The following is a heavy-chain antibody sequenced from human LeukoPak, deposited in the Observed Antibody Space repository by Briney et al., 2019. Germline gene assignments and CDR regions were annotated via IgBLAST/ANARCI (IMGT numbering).Heavy chain of an antibody. CDR3: APPYDSSGLYFDY. CDR2: IYHSGST. Sequence: PSETLSLTCAVSGYSISSGYYWGWIRPPPGKGLEGIGSIYHSGSTYYNPSLKSRVTISVDTSKNQFSLKLSSVTAADTAVYYCAPPYDSSGLYFDYWGQGTLVTVSS. J-gene: IGHJ4*02. V-gene: IGHV4-38-2*01. CDR1: GYSISSGYY. D-gene: IGHD3-22*01.